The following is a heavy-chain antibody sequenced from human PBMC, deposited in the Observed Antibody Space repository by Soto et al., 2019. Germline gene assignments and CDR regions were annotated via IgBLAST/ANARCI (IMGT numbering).Heavy chain of an antibody. J-gene: IGHJ4*02. V-gene: IGHV4-59*08. Sequence: PSETLSLTCTVSRGSISTYYWSWIRQPPGKGLECIGYIYYNGNTNYNPSLKSRVTISVDTSKNQFTLNLNSVTAADTAVYYCARHATRSYDYWGQGNLVTVSS. CDR1: RGSISTYY. CDR2: IYYNGNT. CDR3: ARHATRSYDY.